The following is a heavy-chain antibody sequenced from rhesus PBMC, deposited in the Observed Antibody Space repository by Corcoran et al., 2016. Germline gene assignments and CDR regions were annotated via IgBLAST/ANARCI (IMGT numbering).Heavy chain of an antibody. J-gene: IGHJ4*01. V-gene: IGHV4-99*01. CDR1: GYSISSGHY. Sequence: QVQLQESGPGLVKPSETLSLTCAVSGYSISSGHYWGWIRQPPGKGLEYIGYISGRSGSTYYNPSLKSRVACSKDTSKNQFSLKLSSVTAADTAVYYCARHYTVTYYFDYWGQGVLVTVSS. D-gene: IGHD4-23*01. CDR2: ISGRSGST. CDR3: ARHYTVTYYFDY.